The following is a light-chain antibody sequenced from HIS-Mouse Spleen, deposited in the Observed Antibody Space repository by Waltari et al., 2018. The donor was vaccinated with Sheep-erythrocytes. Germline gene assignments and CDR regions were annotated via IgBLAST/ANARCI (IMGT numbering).Light chain of an antibody. CDR1: SSDGGGYDY. Sequence: QSALTQPRPVSGSPGQSATISCTGTSSDGGGYDYVSWYHQHPGKAPKHMIYDVSKRPSGVPDRFSGSKSGNTASLTISGLQAEDEADYYCCSYAGSYNHVFATGTKVTVL. V-gene: IGLV2-11*01. J-gene: IGLJ1*01. CDR3: CSYAGSYNHV. CDR2: DVS.